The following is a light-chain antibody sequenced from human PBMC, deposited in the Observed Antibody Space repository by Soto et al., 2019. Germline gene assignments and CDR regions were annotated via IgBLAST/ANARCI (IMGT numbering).Light chain of an antibody. CDR3: SSYTSSSTLYV. J-gene: IGLJ1*01. V-gene: IGLV2-14*01. CDR2: DVS. Sequence: QSALTPPASVSGSPGQSITISCTGTSSDVGGYNYVSWYQQHPGKAPKLMIYDVSHRPSGVSNRFSGSKSGNTASLTISGLQAEDEADSYCSSYTSSSTLYVFGTGTKLTVL. CDR1: SSDVGGYNY.